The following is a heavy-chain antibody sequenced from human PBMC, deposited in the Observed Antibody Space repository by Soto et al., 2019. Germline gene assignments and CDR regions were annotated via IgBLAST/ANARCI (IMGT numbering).Heavy chain of an antibody. CDR1: GFSFSDFY. CDR3: ERLAVGGTDYFDK. J-gene: IGHJ4*02. CDR2: ITHSGSII. D-gene: IGHD6-19*01. V-gene: IGHV3-11*01. Sequence: QVQLVESGGGLAQPGGSLGLACAASGFSFSDFYMSWIRQAPGKGLECISYITHSGSIIHYADSVKGRFTISRDNAKNSLFLQMNSLRAEDTAIYYCERLAVGGTDYFDKWGQGSLVTVAS.